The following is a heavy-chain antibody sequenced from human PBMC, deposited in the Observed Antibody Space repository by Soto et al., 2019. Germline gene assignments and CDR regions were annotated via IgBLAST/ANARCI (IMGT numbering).Heavy chain of an antibody. CDR3: AREFRRDGS. D-gene: IGHD5-12*01. Sequence: ASVKVSCKASGYTFTSYDINWVRQATGQGLEWMGYMNPNSGNTGYAQEFQGRVTMTWNTSISTAYMELTSLKSEDTAVYYCAREFRRDGSWGQGTLVTVSS. V-gene: IGHV1-8*01. CDR1: GYTFTSYD. J-gene: IGHJ5*02. CDR2: MNPNSGNT.